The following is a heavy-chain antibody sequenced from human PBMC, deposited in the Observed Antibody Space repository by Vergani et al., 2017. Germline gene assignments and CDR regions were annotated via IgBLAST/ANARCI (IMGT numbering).Heavy chain of an antibody. CDR2: VSAGGGYS. D-gene: IGHD6-19*01. CDR3: AKLAVAGTGVNYFDY. V-gene: IGHV3-23*01. CDR1: GFTFSSYA. J-gene: IGHJ4*02. Sequence: EVQLLESGGGLVQPGGSLRLSCAASGFTFSSYAMSWVRQAPGKGLGWVSTVSAGGGYSYYADSVKGRFTISRDNSKNTVYLQMNSLRAEDTAVYYCAKLAVAGTGVNYFDYWGQGTLVTVSS.